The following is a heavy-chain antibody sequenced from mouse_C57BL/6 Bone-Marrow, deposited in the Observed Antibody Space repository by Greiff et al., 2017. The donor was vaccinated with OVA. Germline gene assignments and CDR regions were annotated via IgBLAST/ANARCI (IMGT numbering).Heavy chain of an antibody. V-gene: IGHV1-34*01. CDR3: AIYAHITTGTMDY. CDR1: GYTFTDYY. J-gene: IGHJ4*01. D-gene: IGHD1-1*01. Sequence: EVQLQQSGPELVKPGASVKMSCKASGYTFTDYYMHWVKQSHGKSLEWIGYIYPNNGGNGYNQKLKGKDTLTVDQSTSTADMELRSLTSEDSAVYYCAIYAHITTGTMDYWGQGTSVTVSS. CDR2: IYPNNGGN.